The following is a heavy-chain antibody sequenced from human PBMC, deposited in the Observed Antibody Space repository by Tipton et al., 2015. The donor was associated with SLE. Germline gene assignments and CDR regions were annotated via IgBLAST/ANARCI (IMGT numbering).Heavy chain of an antibody. CDR2: IYYSGST. D-gene: IGHD6-6*01. V-gene: IGHV4-59*11. CDR1: GGSISSHY. CDR3: ASGGYSSYAFDI. Sequence: TLSLTCTVSGGSISSHYWSWIRQPPGKGLEWIGYIYYSGSTNYNPSLKIRVTISVDTSKNQFSLKLSSVTAADTAVYYCASGGYSSYAFDIWGQGTMVTVSS. J-gene: IGHJ3*02.